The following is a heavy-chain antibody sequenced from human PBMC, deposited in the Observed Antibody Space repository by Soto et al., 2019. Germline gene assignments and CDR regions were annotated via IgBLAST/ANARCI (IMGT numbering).Heavy chain of an antibody. Sequence: GGSLRLSCVPSGFTFSSYAMHWVRQAPGKGLEWVAIISYDGSNKYYADSVKGRFTISRGNSKNTLYLQMNSLRAEDTAVYYCARDGPYYYASRMDVWGQGTTVTVSS. CDR3: ARDGPYYYASRMDV. D-gene: IGHD3-10*01. CDR2: ISYDGSNK. J-gene: IGHJ6*02. V-gene: IGHV3-30*04. CDR1: GFTFSSYA.